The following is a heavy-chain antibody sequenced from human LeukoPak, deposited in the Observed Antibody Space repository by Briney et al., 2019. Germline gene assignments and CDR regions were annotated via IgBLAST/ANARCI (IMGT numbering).Heavy chain of an antibody. D-gene: IGHD1-26*01. CDR2: INTNTGNP. CDR1: GYTFTSYA. CDR3: ARVSRGSYSYYYYYMDV. V-gene: IGHV7-4-1*02. Sequence: ASVKVSCKASGYTFTSYAMNWVRQAPGQGLGWMGWINTNTGNPTYAQGFTGRFVFSLDTSVSTAYLQISSLKAEDTAVYYCARVSRGSYSYYYYYMDVWGKGTTVTVSS. J-gene: IGHJ6*03.